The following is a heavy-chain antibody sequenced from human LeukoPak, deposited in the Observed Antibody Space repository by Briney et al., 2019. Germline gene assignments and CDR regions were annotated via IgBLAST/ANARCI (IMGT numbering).Heavy chain of an antibody. J-gene: IGHJ4*02. CDR1: GGTFSSYA. Sequence: SVKVSRKASGGTFSSYAISWVRQAPGQGLEWMGGIIPIFGTANYAQKFQGRVTITADESTSTAYMELSSLRSEDTAVYYCARGERGYSGYELNDYWGQGTLVTVSS. CDR2: IIPIFGTA. D-gene: IGHD5-12*01. V-gene: IGHV1-69*13. CDR3: ARGERGYSGYELNDY.